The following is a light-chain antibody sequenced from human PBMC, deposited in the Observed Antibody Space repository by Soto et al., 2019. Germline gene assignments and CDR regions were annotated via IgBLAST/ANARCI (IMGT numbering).Light chain of an antibody. CDR2: AAS. CDR1: QAIRRF. V-gene: IGKV1-39*01. Sequence: DIQMTQSPSSLSASVGDRVTIPCRASQAIRRFLNWYQQKPGKAPKLLIYAASSWESGVPARFSGSGSGTGFTLTISSLQPEDFATYHCQQSYITPVTFGQGTQLEIK. J-gene: IGKJ5*01. CDR3: QQSYITPVT.